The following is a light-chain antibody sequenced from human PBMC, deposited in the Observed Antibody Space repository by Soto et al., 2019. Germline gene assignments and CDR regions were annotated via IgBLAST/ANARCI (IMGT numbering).Light chain of an antibody. CDR1: SSNIGSNS. V-gene: IGLV1-44*01. Sequence: QSVLTQPPSASGTTGQRVTISCSGGSSNIGSNSVNWYQQLPGTAPKLLMYSSNQRPSGVPDRFSGSKSGTSASLAISGLQSEDEADYYCAAWDDSLNGVVFGGGTKLTVL. J-gene: IGLJ2*01. CDR2: SSN. CDR3: AAWDDSLNGVV.